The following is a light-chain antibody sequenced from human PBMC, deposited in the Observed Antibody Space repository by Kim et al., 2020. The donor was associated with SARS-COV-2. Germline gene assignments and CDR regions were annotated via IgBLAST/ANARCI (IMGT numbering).Light chain of an antibody. J-gene: IGKJ4*01. Sequence: SVLPGERAAPSCRARQRLGTNVAWDQHKPGQAPRLLIYGACTRATGIPARFSGAGSGTEFTLTISSLQSEDFAVYFCQQYNDWLSFGGGTKVDIK. CDR1: QRLGTN. V-gene: IGKV3-15*01. CDR2: GAC. CDR3: QQYNDWLS.